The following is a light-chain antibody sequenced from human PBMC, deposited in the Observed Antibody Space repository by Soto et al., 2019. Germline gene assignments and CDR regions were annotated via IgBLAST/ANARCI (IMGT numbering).Light chain of an antibody. CDR3: QQYNNWWT. CDR1: QSVSSN. CDR2: GAS. V-gene: IGKV3-15*01. J-gene: IGKJ2*01. Sequence: VVRTQSPATLSVNPGARANLSCRASQSVSSNLAWYQQKPGQAPRLLIYGASTRATGIPARFSGSGSGTEFTLTISSLQSEDFAVYYCQQYNNWWTVGHGT.